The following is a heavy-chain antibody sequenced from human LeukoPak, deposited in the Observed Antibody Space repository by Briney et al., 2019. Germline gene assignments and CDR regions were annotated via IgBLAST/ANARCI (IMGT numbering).Heavy chain of an antibody. CDR2: VSGSDDP. CDR1: GFDLGDYA. J-gene: IGHJ6*02. CDR3: VRDRPCRSCRPMDA. Sequence: GGSLRLSCKTSGFDLGDYAMSWVRLPPGKGLEWVSSVSGSDDPLYAESVKGRFTITRDISMNTVFLQMNSLRGEDTALYFCVRDRPCRSCRPMDAWGQGTTVTVSS. V-gene: IGHV3-23*01.